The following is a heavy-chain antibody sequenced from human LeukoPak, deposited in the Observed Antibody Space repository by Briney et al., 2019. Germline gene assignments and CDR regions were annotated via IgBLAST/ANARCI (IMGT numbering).Heavy chain of an antibody. D-gene: IGHD3-22*01. J-gene: IGHJ5*02. CDR3: ARAVDSSGYYPHNWFDP. Sequence: ASVKVSCKASGYTFTSYGISWVRHPPAQGLEWMGWISAYNGNTNYAQKLQGRVTMTTDTSTSTAYMELRSLRSDDTAVYYCARAVDSSGYYPHNWFDPWGQGTLVTVSS. CDR1: GYTFTSYG. V-gene: IGHV1-18*01. CDR2: ISAYNGNT.